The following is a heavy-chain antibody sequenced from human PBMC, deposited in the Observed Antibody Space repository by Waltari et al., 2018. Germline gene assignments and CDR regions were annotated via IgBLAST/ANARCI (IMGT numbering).Heavy chain of an antibody. J-gene: IGHJ3*02. CDR2: IIPIFGTA. CDR1: GGTFSSYA. V-gene: IGHV1-69*01. Sequence: QVQLVQSGAEVKKPGSSVKVSCKASGGTFSSYAISWVRQAPGPGLEWMGGIIPIFGTANYAQKFQGRVTITADESTSTAYMELSSLRSEDTAVYYCANLGAEYYYDSSGYYEAFDIWGQGTMVTVSS. CDR3: ANLGAEYYYDSSGYYEAFDI. D-gene: IGHD3-22*01.